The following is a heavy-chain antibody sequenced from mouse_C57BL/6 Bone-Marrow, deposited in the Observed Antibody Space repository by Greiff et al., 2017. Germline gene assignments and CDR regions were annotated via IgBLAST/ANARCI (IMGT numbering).Heavy chain of an antibody. CDR3: ARRGRVDGDYYAMDY. D-gene: IGHD1-1*01. J-gene: IGHJ4*01. CDR1: GFTFSDYG. V-gene: IGHV5-15*01. CDR2: ISNLAYSI. Sequence: EVQLVESGGGLVQPGGSLKLSCAASGFTFSDYGMAWVRQAPRKGPEWVAFISNLAYSIYYADTVTGRFTISRENAKNTLYLEMSSLRSEDTAMYYCARRGRVDGDYYAMDYWGQGTSVTVSS.